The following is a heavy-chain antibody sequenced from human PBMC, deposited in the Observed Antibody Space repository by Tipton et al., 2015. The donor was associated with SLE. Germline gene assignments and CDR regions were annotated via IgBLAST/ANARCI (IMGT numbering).Heavy chain of an antibody. CDR2: ISTYNGDT. CDR1: GYTFTGFG. J-gene: IGHJ6*02. CDR3: APEGDASANFYYRGIHD. V-gene: IGHV1-18*01. D-gene: IGHD1-26*01. Sequence: QLVQSGAEVKKPGASVKVSCKASGYTFTGFGISWLRQAPGQGLECMGWISTYNGDTSYAQKFQGRVAMTTDTSTTTAYMELSSLTSDDTAVYYCAPEGDASANFYYRGIHDWGQGATVIVSS.